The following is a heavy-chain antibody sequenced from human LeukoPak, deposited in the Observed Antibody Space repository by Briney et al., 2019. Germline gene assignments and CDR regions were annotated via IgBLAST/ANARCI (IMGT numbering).Heavy chain of an antibody. CDR3: ARELSYYDSSGYYYGTDSYYYGMDV. D-gene: IGHD3-22*01. Sequence: ASVKVSCKASGYTFTGYYMHWVRQAPGQGLEWMGWINPNSGGTNYAQKFQGRVTVTRDTSISTAYMELSRLRSDDTAVYYCARELSYYDSSGYYYGTDSYYYGMDVWGQGTTVTVSS. J-gene: IGHJ6*02. V-gene: IGHV1-2*02. CDR1: GYTFTGYY. CDR2: INPNSGGT.